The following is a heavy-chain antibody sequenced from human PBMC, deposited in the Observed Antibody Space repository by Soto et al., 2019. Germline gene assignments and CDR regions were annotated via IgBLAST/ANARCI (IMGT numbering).Heavy chain of an antibody. CDR3: AADATAWQQMVPSDY. D-gene: IGHD2-8*01. CDR2: IAVGSGYT. Sequence: SVKVSCKASGSTFTSSAFQWVRQARGQRLEWIGWIAVGSGYTNYAQRFQDRVTLTRDMSTATTYMELSRLTSEDTAIYYCAADATAWQQMVPSDYWGQGTLVTVSS. V-gene: IGHV1-58*01. J-gene: IGHJ4*02. CDR1: GSTFTSSA.